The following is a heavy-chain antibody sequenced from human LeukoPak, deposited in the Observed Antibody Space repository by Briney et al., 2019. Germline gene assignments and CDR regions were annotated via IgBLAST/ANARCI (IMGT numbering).Heavy chain of an antibody. CDR1: GGSFSDYY. CDR3: AREIRGSGSYP. D-gene: IGHD3-10*01. Sequence: SETLSLTCAVYGGSFSDYYWTWIRQPSGKGLEWIGSIYYSGSTYYNPSLKSRVTISVDTSKNQFSLKLSSVTAADTAVYYCAREIRGSGSYPWGQGTLVTVSS. J-gene: IGHJ5*02. V-gene: IGHV4-34*01. CDR2: IYYSGST.